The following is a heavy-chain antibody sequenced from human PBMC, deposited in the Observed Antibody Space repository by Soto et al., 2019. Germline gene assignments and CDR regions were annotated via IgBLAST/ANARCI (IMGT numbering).Heavy chain of an antibody. Sequence: GGSLRLSCAASGFTFSSYWMSWVRQAPGKGLEWVANIKQDGSEKYYVDSVKGRFTISRDNAKNSLYLQMNSLRAEDTAVYYCARDSVVAARPCDYWGQGTLVTVSS. CDR2: IKQDGSEK. V-gene: IGHV3-7*01. CDR3: ARDSVVAARPCDY. D-gene: IGHD6-6*01. CDR1: GFTFSSYW. J-gene: IGHJ4*02.